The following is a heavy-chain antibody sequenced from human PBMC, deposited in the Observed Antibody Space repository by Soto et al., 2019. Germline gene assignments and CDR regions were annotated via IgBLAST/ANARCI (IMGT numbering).Heavy chain of an antibody. J-gene: IGHJ5*02. D-gene: IGHD3-9*01. V-gene: IGHV1-2*02. CDR1: GYTFTAFY. CDR3: TTLRLDP. CDR2: VNPNTGVT. Sequence: ASVKVSCKASGYTFTAFYMNWVRQAPGQGLEWMGWVNPNTGVTKYAQKFQGRVTMTRDTSINTAYMEFSGLTSDDTAVYYCTTLRLDPWGQGTLVTVSS.